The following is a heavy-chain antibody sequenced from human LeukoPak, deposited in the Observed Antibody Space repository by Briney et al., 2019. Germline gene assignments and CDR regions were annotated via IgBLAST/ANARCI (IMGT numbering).Heavy chain of an antibody. CDR1: GFTFDDYA. J-gene: IGHJ6*03. CDR3: AKAPGYSSSSRGCYYYYMDV. V-gene: IGHV3-9*01. Sequence: GRSLRLSCAASGFTFDDYAMHWVRQAPGKGLEWVSGISWNSGSIGYADSVKGRFTISRDNAKNSLYLQMNSLRAEDTALYYCAKAPGYSSSSRGCYYYYMDVWGKGTTVTVSS. D-gene: IGHD6-6*01. CDR2: ISWNSGSI.